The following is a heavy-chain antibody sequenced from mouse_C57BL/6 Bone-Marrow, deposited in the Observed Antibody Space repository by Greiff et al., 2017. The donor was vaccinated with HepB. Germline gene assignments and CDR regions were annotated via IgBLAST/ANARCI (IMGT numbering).Heavy chain of an antibody. Sequence: QVQLQQPGAELVMPGASVKLSCKASGYTFTSYWMHWVKQRPGQGLEWIGEIDPSDSYTNYNQKFKGKSTLTVDKSSSTAYIQLSSLTSEDSAVYYCAAYGNYGYWGQGTTLTVSS. D-gene: IGHD2-1*01. CDR3: AAYGNYGY. V-gene: IGHV1-69*01. CDR2: IDPSDSYT. J-gene: IGHJ2*01. CDR1: GYTFTSYW.